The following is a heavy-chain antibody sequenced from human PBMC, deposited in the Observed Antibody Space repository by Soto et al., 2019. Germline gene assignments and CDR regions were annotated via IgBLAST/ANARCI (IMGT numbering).Heavy chain of an antibody. CDR2: IYHSGST. CDR3: ARDSLDYYDSSGYWAPTRY. CDR1: GGSISSSNW. D-gene: IGHD3-22*01. Sequence: QVQLQESGPGLVKPSGTLSLTCAVSGGSISSSNWWSWVRQPPGKGLEWIGEIYHSGSTNYKPSLKTRVTTSVDKSKFQCSLKLRSVTAADTAVYYCARDSLDYYDSSGYWAPTRYWGQGTLLTVSS. J-gene: IGHJ4*02. V-gene: IGHV4-4*02.